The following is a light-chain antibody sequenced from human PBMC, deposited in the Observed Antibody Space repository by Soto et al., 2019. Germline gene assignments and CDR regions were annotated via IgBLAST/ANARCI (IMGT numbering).Light chain of an antibody. CDR2: GNS. CDR3: QSYDSSGEV. J-gene: IGLJ2*01. Sequence: QSVLTQPPSVSGAPGQRVTISCTGSSSNIGAGYDVHWYQQLPGTAPKLLIYGNSNRPSEVPDRFSGSKSGTSASLAITGLQAEDEADYYCQSYDSSGEVFGGGTQLTVL. CDR1: SSNIGAGYD. V-gene: IGLV1-40*01.